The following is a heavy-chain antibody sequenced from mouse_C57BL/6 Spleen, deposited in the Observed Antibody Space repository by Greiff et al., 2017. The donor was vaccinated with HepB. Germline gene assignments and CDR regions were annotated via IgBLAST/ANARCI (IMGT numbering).Heavy chain of an antibody. CDR3: AREGRGAMDY. CDR2: ISSGGSYT. V-gene: IGHV5-6*02. CDR1: GFTFSSYG. J-gene: IGHJ4*01. Sequence: DVKLVESGGDLVKPGGSLKLSCAASGFTFSSYGMSWVRQTPDKRLEWVATISSGGSYTYYPDSVKGRFTISRDNAKNTLYLQMSSLKSEDTAMYYCAREGRGAMDYWGQGTSVTVSS.